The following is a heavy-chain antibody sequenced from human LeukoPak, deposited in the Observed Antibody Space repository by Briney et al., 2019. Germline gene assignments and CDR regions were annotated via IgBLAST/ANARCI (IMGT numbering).Heavy chain of an antibody. CDR2: INHSGST. CDR3: ARLDYYDSSGQFDP. V-gene: IGHV4-34*01. CDR1: GGSFSGYY. J-gene: IGHJ5*02. Sequence: SETLSLTCAVYGGSFSGYYWSWIRQPPGKGLEWIGEINHSGSTNYNPSLKSRVTISVDTSKNQFSLKLSSVTAADTAVYYCARLDYYDSSGQFDPWGQGTLVTVSS. D-gene: IGHD3-22*01.